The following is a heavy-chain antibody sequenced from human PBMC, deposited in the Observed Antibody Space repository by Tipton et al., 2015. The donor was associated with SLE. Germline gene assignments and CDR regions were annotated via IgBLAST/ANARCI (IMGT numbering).Heavy chain of an antibody. Sequence: LSSAYFWGWIRQPPGKGLEWIGSISHRGNTYYNPSLKSRVSISVDTSQNQFSLNLNSVTAADTAVYYCARLEDPFGIFGVPKGWFDPWGQGTLVTVSS. J-gene: IGHJ5*02. V-gene: IGHV4-38-2*01. CDR1: LSSAYF. CDR2: ISHRGNT. CDR3: ARLEDPFGIFGVPKGWFDP. D-gene: IGHD3-3*01.